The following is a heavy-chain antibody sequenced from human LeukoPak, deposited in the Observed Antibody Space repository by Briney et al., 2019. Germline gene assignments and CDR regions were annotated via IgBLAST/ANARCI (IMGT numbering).Heavy chain of an antibody. CDR1: GGSLSSSSYY. CDR2: IYYSGST. Sequence: PSETLSLTCTVSGGSLSSSSYYWGWIRQPPGKGLEWIGSIYYSGSTYYNPSPKSRVTMSVDTSKNQFSLKLSSVTAADTAVYYCARVNTMVRGPGYYYYYMDVWGKGTTVTISS. J-gene: IGHJ6*03. V-gene: IGHV4-39*07. D-gene: IGHD3-10*01. CDR3: ARVNTMVRGPGYYYYYMDV.